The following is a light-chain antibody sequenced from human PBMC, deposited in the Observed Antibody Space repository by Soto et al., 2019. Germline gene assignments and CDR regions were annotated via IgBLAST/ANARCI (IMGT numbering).Light chain of an antibody. CDR3: SSYTSRSTLV. J-gene: IGLJ2*01. V-gene: IGLV2-14*01. Sequence: QSALTQPASVSGSLAQSITISCTGTSSDVGGYNYVSWYQQRPGKAPKLMISEVSNRPSGVSNRFSGSKSGNTASLTISGLQAEDEADYYCSSYTSRSTLVFGGGTKVTVL. CDR2: EVS. CDR1: SSDVGGYNY.